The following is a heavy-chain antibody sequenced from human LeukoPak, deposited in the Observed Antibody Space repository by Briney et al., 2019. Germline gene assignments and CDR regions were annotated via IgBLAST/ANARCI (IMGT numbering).Heavy chain of an antibody. CDR3: ASKPLHYDYVWGSYRDLGYYFDY. V-gene: IGHV4-59*08. CDR1: GGSISSYY. CDR2: IYYSGST. D-gene: IGHD3-16*02. Sequence: SETLSLTCTVSGGSISSYYWSWIRQPPGKGLEWIGYIYYSGSTNYNPSLKSRVTISVDTSKNQFSLKLSSVTAADTAVYYCASKPLHYDYVWGSYRDLGYYFDYWGQGTLVTVSS. J-gene: IGHJ4*02.